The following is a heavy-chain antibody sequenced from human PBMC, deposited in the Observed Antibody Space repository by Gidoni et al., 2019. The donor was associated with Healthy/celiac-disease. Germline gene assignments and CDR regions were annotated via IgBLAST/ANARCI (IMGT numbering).Heavy chain of an antibody. D-gene: IGHD1-26*01. CDR1: GFTFSSYG. CDR3: AKLVGAGSPYYYYGMDV. J-gene: IGHJ6*02. V-gene: IGHV3-30*18. CDR2: ISYDGTNK. Sequence: QVQLVESGGGVVQPGRSLRLSCAASGFTFSSYGMHWVRQAPGKGLEWVAVISYDGTNKYYADSVKGRFTISRDNSKNTLYLQMSSLRAEDTAVYYCAKLVGAGSPYYYYGMDVWGQGTTVTVSS.